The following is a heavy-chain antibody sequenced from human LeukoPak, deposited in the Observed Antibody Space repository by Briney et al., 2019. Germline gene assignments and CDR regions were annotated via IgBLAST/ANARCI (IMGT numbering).Heavy chain of an antibody. CDR2: IYYSGST. J-gene: IGHJ4*02. CDR1: GGSISSYY. D-gene: IGHD4-23*01. V-gene: IGHV4-59*01. CDR3: ARGNGGNSGY. Sequence: SETLSLTCTVSGGSISSYYWSWIRQPPGKGLEWIGYIYYSGSTNYNPSLKSRVTISVDTSKNQFSLKLSSVTAADTAVYYCARGNGGNSGYWGQGTMVTVSS.